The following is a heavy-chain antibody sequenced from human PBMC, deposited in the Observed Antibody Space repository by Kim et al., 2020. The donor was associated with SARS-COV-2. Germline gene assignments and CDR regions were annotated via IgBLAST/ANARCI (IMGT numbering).Heavy chain of an antibody. CDR1: GGSVSDPTYY. D-gene: IGHD2-21*02. CDR2: IYYAGDT. V-gene: IGHV4-39*07. CDR3: ASGKGRYCSGDCYYAF. J-gene: IGHJ3*01. Sequence: SETRSLTCAVSGGSVSDPTYYWGWIRQPPGKGLEGIGSIYYAGDTFYNPSLKSRVTISVDKSKNQFSLKLNSVTAADTAVYYCASGKGRYCSGDCYYAF.